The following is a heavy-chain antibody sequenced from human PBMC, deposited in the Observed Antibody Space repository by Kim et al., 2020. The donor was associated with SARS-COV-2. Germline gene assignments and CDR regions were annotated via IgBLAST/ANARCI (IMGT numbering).Heavy chain of an antibody. CDR2: IYYSGST. V-gene: IGHV4-39*02. J-gene: IGHJ6*02. Sequence: SETLSLTCTVSGGSISSSSYYWGWIRQPPGKGLEWIGSIYYSGSTYYNPSLKSRVTISVDTSKNQFSLKLSSVTAADTAVYYCARDSSSPTYYYYGMDVWGQGTTVTVSS. CDR1: GGSISSSSYY. D-gene: IGHD6-6*01. CDR3: ARDSSSPTYYYYGMDV.